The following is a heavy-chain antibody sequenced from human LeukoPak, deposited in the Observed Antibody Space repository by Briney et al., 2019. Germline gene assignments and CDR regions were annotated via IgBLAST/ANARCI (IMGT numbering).Heavy chain of an antibody. CDR1: GFTFSDHY. Sequence: GGSLRLSCAVSGFTFSDHYMSWIRQAPGKGLEWVSYISGNSSGIYSADSVRGRFTISRDNAKNSLYLQMKSLSAEDTAVYYCARGLRGATNAFDIWGQGTMVTVSS. J-gene: IGHJ3*02. D-gene: IGHD1-26*01. V-gene: IGHV3-11*01. CDR2: ISGNSSGI. CDR3: ARGLRGATNAFDI.